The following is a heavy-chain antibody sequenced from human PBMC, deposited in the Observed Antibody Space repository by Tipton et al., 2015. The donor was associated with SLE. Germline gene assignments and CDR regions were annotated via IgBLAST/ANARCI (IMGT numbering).Heavy chain of an antibody. CDR3: ASFYSKADV. D-gene: IGHD2-21*01. J-gene: IGHJ6*02. Sequence: LRLSCAVYGGSFSGYYWSWIRQPPGKGLEWIGEINHSGSTNYNPSLKSRVTISVDTSKNQFSLKLSSVTAADTAVYYCASFYSKADVWGQGTTVTVSS. CDR1: GGSFSGYY. V-gene: IGHV4-34*01. CDR2: INHSGST.